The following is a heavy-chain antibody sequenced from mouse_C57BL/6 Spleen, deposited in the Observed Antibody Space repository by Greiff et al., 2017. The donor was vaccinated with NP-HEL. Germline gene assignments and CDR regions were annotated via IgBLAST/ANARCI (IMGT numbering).Heavy chain of an antibody. CDR2: IYPGNSDT. V-gene: IGHV1-5*01. CDR3: TRTGLRYYFDY. CDR1: GYTFTSYW. J-gene: IGHJ2*01. Sequence: EVMLVESGTVLARPGASVKMSCKTSGYTFTSYWMHWVKQRPGQGLEWIGAIYPGNSDTSYNQKFQGKAKLTAVTSASTAYMELSSLTNEDSSVYYCTRTGLRYYFDYWGHGTTLTVSS. D-gene: IGHD2-4*01.